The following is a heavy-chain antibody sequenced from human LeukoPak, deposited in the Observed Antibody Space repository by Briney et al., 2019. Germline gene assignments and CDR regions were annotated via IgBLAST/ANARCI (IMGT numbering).Heavy chain of an antibody. V-gene: IGHV1-18*01. Sequence: GASVKVSCKASGYTFTSYGISWVRQPPGQGLEWMGWISDYNGNTNYAQKLQGRVAMTTDTSTSTAYMELRSLRSDDTAVYYCARGRYDFWSGYWDYYYYYYMDVWGKGTTVTVSS. D-gene: IGHD3-3*01. CDR3: ARGRYDFWSGYWDYYYYYYMDV. CDR1: GYTFTSYG. CDR2: ISDYNGNT. J-gene: IGHJ6*03.